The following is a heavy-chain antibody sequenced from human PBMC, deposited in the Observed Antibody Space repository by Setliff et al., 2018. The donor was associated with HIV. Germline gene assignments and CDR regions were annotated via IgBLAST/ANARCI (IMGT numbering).Heavy chain of an antibody. Sequence: PGESLKISCAVSGFNLRSYEMNWVRQAPGKGLEWVSLMSRGGDSIVYADSVKGRFTISRDDAHNSLYLQMNSLRDEDTAVYYCARVNGQRLVRAFDYWGQGTLVTVSS. V-gene: IGHV3-48*03. CDR1: GFNLRSYE. D-gene: IGHD6-13*01. CDR2: MSRGGDSI. J-gene: IGHJ4*02. CDR3: ARVNGQRLVRAFDY.